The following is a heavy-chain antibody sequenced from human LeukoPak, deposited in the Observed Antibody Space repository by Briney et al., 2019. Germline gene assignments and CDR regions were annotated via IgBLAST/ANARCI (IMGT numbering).Heavy chain of an antibody. V-gene: IGHV3-53*01. J-gene: IGHJ4*02. Sequence: GGSLRLSCAASGFTVSSNYMSWVRQAPGKGLEWVSVIYSGGSTYYADSVKGRFTISRDNSKYTLYLQMNSLRAEDTAVYYCARGDSGWYQYYFDYWGQGTLVTVSS. CDR3: ARGDSGWYQYYFDY. CDR2: IYSGGST. D-gene: IGHD6-19*01. CDR1: GFTVSSNY.